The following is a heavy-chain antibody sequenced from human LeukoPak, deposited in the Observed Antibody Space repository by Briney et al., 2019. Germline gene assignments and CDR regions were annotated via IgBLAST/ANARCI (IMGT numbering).Heavy chain of an antibody. CDR3: AREVGSGWNYFDL. D-gene: IGHD6-19*01. J-gene: IGHJ4*02. V-gene: IGHV3-21*01. CDR1: GFSISSFN. Sequence: GGSLRLSCAASGFSISSFNMNWVRQTPGKELEWVSSISSRQNDIQYADSLEGRFTVSRDNAKNSLYLQMNSLRAEDTAVYFCAREVGSGWNYFDLWGQGTLVTVSS. CDR2: ISSRQNDI.